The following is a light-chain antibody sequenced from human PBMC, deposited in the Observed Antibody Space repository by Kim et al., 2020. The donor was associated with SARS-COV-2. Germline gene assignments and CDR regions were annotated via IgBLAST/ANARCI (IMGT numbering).Light chain of an antibody. J-gene: IGLJ1*01. V-gene: IGLV2-18*02. CDR1: SRDVGNYDR. CDR2: DVN. CDR3: CSFGGGSTYV. Sequence: GQSVTISCTGTSRDVGNYDRVSWYQQPPGTAPKLMIYDVNNRPSGVPDRFSGSKSGNTASLTISGLQAEDEADYYCCSFGGGSTYVFGTGTKVTVL.